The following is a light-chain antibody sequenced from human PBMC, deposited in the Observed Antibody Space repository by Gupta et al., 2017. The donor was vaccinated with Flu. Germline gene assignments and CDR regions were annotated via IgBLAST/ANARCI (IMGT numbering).Light chain of an antibody. Sequence: RTRQSISGDYLAWYQQTQGKAPRVHMYSASTSVTGIPDRFSGRGSGRDFTLTISGLEPEAVAVDFCVHAANSVSTFGPGTKLEIK. J-gene: IGKJ2*01. V-gene: IGKV3-20*01. CDR3: VHAANSVST. CDR2: SAS. CDR1: QSISGDY.